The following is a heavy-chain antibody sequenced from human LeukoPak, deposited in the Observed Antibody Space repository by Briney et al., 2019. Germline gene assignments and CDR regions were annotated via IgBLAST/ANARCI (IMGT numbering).Heavy chain of an antibody. D-gene: IGHD3-10*01. Sequence: GGSLRLSCSASGFTFSSYAMSWVRQAPGKGLEWVSDISGSGGSTYYADSVKGRFTISRDNSKNTMYLQMNSLRAEDTAVYYCARGRHSYYYGSGSFMDVWGQGTTVTVSS. CDR3: ARGRHSYYYGSGSFMDV. J-gene: IGHJ6*02. CDR1: GFTFSSYA. V-gene: IGHV3-23*01. CDR2: ISGSGGST.